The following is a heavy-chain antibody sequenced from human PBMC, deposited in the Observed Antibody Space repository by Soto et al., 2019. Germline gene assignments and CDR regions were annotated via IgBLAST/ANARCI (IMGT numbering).Heavy chain of an antibody. CDR1: GGSISSGNNY. J-gene: IGHJ5*02. CDR2: IYYSGST. CDR3: ARTSYDSSGTAADP. D-gene: IGHD3-22*01. V-gene: IGHV4-31*03. Sequence: QVQLQESGPGLVKPSQTLSLTCTVSGGSISSGNNYWSWIRQHPGKGLEWIGYIYYSGSTYYNPSLKSRVTISVDTCKNQFSLQLSSVTAADTAVYYCARTSYDSSGTAADPWGQGTLVPVSS.